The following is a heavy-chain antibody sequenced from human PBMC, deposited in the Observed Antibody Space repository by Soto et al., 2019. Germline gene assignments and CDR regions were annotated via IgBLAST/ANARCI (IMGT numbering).Heavy chain of an antibody. J-gene: IGHJ6*02. Sequence: EVQLVESGGGLVKPGESLRLSCAASGFTFSNAWMNWVRQAPGKGLEWVGRIKSKTDGGTTDYAAPVKGRFTFSRDDSKNTLYLQMNSLKTEDTAVYYCTTSVLETIHDIHYYYYGLDVWGQGTTVTVSS. CDR1: GFTFSNAW. D-gene: IGHD3-10*01. CDR2: IKSKTDGGTT. CDR3: TTSVLETIHDIHYYYYGLDV. V-gene: IGHV3-15*07.